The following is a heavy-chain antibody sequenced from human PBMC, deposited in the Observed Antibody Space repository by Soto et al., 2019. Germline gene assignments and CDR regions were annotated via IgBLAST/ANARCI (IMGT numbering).Heavy chain of an antibody. V-gene: IGHV3-23*01. CDR3: AIGGTNYYGMDV. D-gene: IGHD3-10*01. J-gene: IGHJ6*02. CDR1: GFTFSSYA. CDR2: ISGSGGST. Sequence: LRLSCAASGFTFSSYAMSWVRQAPGKGLEWVSAISGSGGSTYYADSVKGRFTISRDNSKNTLYLQMNSLRAEDTAVYYCAIGGTNYYGMDVWGQGTTVTVSS.